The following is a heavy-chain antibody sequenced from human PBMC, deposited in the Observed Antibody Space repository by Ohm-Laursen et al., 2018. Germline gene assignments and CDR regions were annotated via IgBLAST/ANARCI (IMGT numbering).Heavy chain of an antibody. CDR3: AKDVVVVTATAFDY. J-gene: IGHJ4*02. CDR2: FYHSGGT. D-gene: IGHD2-21*02. V-gene: IGHV4-4*08. CDR1: GASISSYY. Sequence: SDTLSLTWSVSGASISSYYWTWIRQPPGKGLEWIGHFYHSGGTNNNPSFKSRVTISIDTSKNQVSLNLNSVTAADTAVYYCAKDVVVVTATAFDYWGQGTLVTVSS.